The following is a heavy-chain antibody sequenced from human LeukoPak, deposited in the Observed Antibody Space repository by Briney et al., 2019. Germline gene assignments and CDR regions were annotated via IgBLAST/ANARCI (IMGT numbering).Heavy chain of an antibody. V-gene: IGHV1-2*02. D-gene: IGHD1-26*01. CDR2: LDPNTGAT. CDR1: GYTFTDHN. Sequence: ASVKVSCKASGYTFTDHNMHWVRQAPGRGLEWMGWLDPNTGATRSAQKFQDRVSLTRDTSISTGYMDLSSLTSDDTAVYYCAIKTYAGSFYVFWGQGTLVTVSS. J-gene: IGHJ4*02. CDR3: AIKTYAGSFYVF.